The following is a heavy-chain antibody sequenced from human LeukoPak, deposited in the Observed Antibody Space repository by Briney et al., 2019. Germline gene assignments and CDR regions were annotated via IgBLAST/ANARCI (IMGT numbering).Heavy chain of an antibody. CDR3: ARRTRRHFDY. J-gene: IGHJ4*02. Sequence: GGSLRLSCAASGFTFSSYTMNWVRQAPGKGLEWVSSITGDSSYIYYADSVKGRFTISRDNAKNSLYLQMNSLRAEDTADYYCARRTRRHFDYWGQGTLVTVSS. CDR1: GFTFSSYT. CDR2: ITGDSSYI. V-gene: IGHV3-21*01.